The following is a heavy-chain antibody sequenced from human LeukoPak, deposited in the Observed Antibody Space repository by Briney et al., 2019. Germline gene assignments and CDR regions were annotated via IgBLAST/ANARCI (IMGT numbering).Heavy chain of an antibody. J-gene: IGHJ3*02. D-gene: IGHD1-1*01. CDR1: GYSISSGYY. Sequence: PSETLSLTCTVSGYSISSGYYWGWIRQPAGKGLEWIGRIQTSGKTNYNPSLKSRVTMSVDTSKNQFSLKLSSVTAADTAVYYCVRDVGTSDAFDIWGQGTMVIVSS. CDR3: VRDVGTSDAFDI. V-gene: IGHV4-4*07. CDR2: IQTSGKT.